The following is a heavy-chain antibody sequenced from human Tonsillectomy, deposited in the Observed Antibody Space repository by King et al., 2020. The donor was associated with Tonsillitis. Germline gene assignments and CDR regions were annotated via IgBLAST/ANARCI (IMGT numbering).Heavy chain of an antibody. CDR3: AKGHAGSGSTVTTSFDS. J-gene: IGHJ4*02. V-gene: IGHV3-23*04. D-gene: IGHD4-17*01. CDR2: VSGSGGGI. Sequence: VQLVESGGGLVQPGGSLRLSCVASGFTFYNYAMNWVRQAPGKGLEWVSGVSGSGGGISYADSVKGRFTISRDKSKNTLYLQMSGLRAEDTAVYYCAKGHAGSGSTVTTSFDSWGQGTLVTVSS. CDR1: GFTFYNYA.